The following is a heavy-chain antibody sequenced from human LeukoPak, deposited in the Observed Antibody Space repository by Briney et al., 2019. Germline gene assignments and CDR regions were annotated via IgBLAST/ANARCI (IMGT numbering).Heavy chain of an antibody. CDR1: GFTFNSYW. Sequence: GGSLRLSCAASGFTFNSYWMHWVRQAPGKGLVWVSRINTDGSLTNYADSVKGRFTFSRDNAKDTLYLEMNSLRAEDTAVYYCARIKVGATGIDYWGQGTLVTVSS. CDR3: ARIKVGATGIDY. V-gene: IGHV3-74*01. J-gene: IGHJ4*02. CDR2: INTDGSLT. D-gene: IGHD1-26*01.